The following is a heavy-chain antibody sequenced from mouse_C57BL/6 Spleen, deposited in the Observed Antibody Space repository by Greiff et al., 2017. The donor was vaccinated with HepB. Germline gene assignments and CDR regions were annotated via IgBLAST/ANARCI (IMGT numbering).Heavy chain of an antibody. CDR1: GFTFSNHR. J-gene: IGHJ4*01. CDR3: TEKNYYGGSYGAMDY. V-gene: IGHV6-3*01. CDR2: IRLISDNYAT. Sequence: EVKPVESGGGLVQPGGFMKLFCVASGFTFSNHRKNWVRPSPEKGPEWVAQIRLISDNYATHYAESGKGKFTISRDDSKSSVYLQMNNLRADDTGIYYCTEKNYYGGSYGAMDYWGQGTSVTVSS. D-gene: IGHD1-1*01.